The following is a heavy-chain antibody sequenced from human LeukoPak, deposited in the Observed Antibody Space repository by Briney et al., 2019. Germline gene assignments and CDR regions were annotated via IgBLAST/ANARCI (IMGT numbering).Heavy chain of an antibody. J-gene: IGHJ5*02. D-gene: IGHD3-22*01. CDR2: INPNSGGT. V-gene: IGHV1-2*04. CDR3: ARDLGDSSGYYPDGGNWFDP. CDR1: GYTFTGYY. Sequence: ASVKVSCKASGYTFTGYYMHWVRQAPGQGLEWMGWINPNSGGTNYAQKFQGWVTMTRDSSISTAYMELSRLRSEDTAVYYCARDLGDSSGYYPDGGNWFDPWGQGTLVTVSS.